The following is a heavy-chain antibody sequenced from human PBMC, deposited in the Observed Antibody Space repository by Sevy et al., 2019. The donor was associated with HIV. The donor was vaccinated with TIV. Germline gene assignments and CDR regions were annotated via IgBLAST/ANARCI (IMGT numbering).Heavy chain of an antibody. V-gene: IGHV4-4*07. D-gene: IGHD3-22*01. CDR3: ARDHYYDSSGYYYIEGWFDP. Sequence: SETLSLTCTVSGGSISSYYWSWIRQPAGKGLEWMGRIYTSGSTNYNPSLKRRVTMSVDTSKNQFSLKLSSVTAADTAVYYCARDHYYDSSGYYYIEGWFDPWGQGTLVTVSS. CDR2: IYTSGST. J-gene: IGHJ5*02. CDR1: GGSISSYY.